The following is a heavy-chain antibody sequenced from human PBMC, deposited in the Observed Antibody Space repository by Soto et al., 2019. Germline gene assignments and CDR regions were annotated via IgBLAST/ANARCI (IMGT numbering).Heavy chain of an antibody. V-gene: IGHV4-30-4*01. Sequence: QVQLQESGPGLVKPSQALSLTCSVSGGSMSSGDYYWSWIRQPPGKGLEWIGYIYYSGSTYYNPSLKRRLTISVDTSKNQFSLKLTSMTAADTAVYYCARGRVRWYDIAWGQGTMVTVSS. CDR3: ARGRVRWYDIA. CDR1: GGSMSSGDYY. J-gene: IGHJ3*01. CDR2: IYYSGST. D-gene: IGHD2-15*01.